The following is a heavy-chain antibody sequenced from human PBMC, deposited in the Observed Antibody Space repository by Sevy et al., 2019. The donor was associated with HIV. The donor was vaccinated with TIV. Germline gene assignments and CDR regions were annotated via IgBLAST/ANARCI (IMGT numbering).Heavy chain of an antibody. CDR3: ARLRLLWFREFYGMDV. V-gene: IGHV4-39*01. J-gene: IGHJ6*02. CDR1: GGSISSSSYY. Sequence: GSLRLSCTVSGGSISSSSYYWGWIRQPPGKGLEWIGGIYYSGSTYYNPSLKSRVTISVDTSKNQFSLKLSSVTAADTAVYYCARLRLLWFREFYGMDVWGQGTTVTVSS. D-gene: IGHD3-10*01. CDR2: IYYSGST.